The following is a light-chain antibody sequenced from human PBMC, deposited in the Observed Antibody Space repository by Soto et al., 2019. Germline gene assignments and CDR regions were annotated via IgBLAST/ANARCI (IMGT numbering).Light chain of an antibody. CDR1: SSDVGSYDY. J-gene: IGLJ1*01. CDR2: EVS. Sequence: QSALIQPPSVSGSPGQSVTISCTGTSSDVGSYDYVSWYQQHPGKAPKLMIYEVSKRPSGVSNRFSGSKSGNTASLTISGLQAEDEADYYCCSYAGSSTSYVFGTGTKVTVL. V-gene: IGLV2-23*02. CDR3: CSYAGSSTSYV.